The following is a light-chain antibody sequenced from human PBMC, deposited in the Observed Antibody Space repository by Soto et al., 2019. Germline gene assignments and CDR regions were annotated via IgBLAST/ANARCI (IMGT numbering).Light chain of an antibody. Sequence: EIVITQSPATLSVSPGERATLSCRASQSVSSNLAWYQQKPGQAPRVLIYGASTRATGIPARFSGSGSGTEFTRTISSLQSEDFEVYYCQQYNNWIRTFGQGTKVDNK. J-gene: IGKJ1*01. CDR2: GAS. CDR3: QQYNNWIRT. CDR1: QSVSSN. V-gene: IGKV3-15*01.